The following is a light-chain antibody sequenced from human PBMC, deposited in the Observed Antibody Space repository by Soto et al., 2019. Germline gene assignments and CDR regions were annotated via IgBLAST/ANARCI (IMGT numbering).Light chain of an antibody. V-gene: IGKV1-5*01. CDR2: DAS. J-gene: IGKJ1*01. Sequence: DTQMTQSPSTLSASVGDRVTITCRASQSISSWLAWYQQKPGKAPKLLIYDASSLESGVPSRVSGSGPGTEFTLTISSLQPDDFATYYCQQYNSYPWTFGQGTKV. CDR1: QSISSW. CDR3: QQYNSYPWT.